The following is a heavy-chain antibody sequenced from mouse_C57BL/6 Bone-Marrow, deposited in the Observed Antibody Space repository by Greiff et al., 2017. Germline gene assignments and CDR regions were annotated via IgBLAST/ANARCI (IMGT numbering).Heavy chain of an antibody. Sequence: EVQLQQSGAELVRPGASVQLSCTVSGFNIKDAYMHWVKLRPEQGLGWIGWLDTVNGDTEYASKFQGTATITADTSANTDYLRLNSLTSADTAVYYCTTTVGAADWGQGTTLTVSA. CDR2: LDTVNGDT. V-gene: IGHV14-4*01. CDR1: GFNIKDAY. J-gene: IGHJ2*01. CDR3: TTTVGAAD. D-gene: IGHD1-1*01.